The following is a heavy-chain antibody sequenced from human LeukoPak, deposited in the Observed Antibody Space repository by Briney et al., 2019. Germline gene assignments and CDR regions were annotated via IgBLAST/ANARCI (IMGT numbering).Heavy chain of an antibody. Sequence: PSETLSPTCAVYGGSFSGYYWSWIRQPPGKGLEWIGEINHSGSTNYNPSLKSRVTISVDTSKNQFSLKLSSVTAADTAVYYCARGLLTGYSSSWYVGSYNWFDPWGQGTLVTVSS. D-gene: IGHD6-13*01. CDR1: GGSFSGYY. V-gene: IGHV4-34*01. CDR3: ARGLLTGYSSSWYVGSYNWFDP. CDR2: INHSGST. J-gene: IGHJ5*02.